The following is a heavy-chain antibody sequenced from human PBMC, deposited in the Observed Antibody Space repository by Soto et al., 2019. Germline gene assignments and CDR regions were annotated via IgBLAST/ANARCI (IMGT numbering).Heavy chain of an antibody. D-gene: IGHD3-3*01. J-gene: IGHJ6*02. CDR1: GFTFSSYG. CDR3: ARGVNRYYDFWSGYSNYYYGMDV. V-gene: IGHV3-33*01. CDR2: IWYDGSNK. Sequence: GGSLRLSCAASGFTFSSYGMHWVRQAPGKGLEWVAVIWYDGSNKYYADSVKGRFTISRDNSKNTLYLQMNSLRAEDTAVYYCARGVNRYYDFWSGYSNYYYGMDVWGQGTTVTVSS.